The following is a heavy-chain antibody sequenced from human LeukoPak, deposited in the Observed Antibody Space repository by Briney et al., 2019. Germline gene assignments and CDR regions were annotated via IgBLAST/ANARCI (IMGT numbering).Heavy chain of an antibody. J-gene: IGHJ4*02. D-gene: IGHD6-13*01. CDR2: IYYSGST. Sequence: SETLSLTRTVSGGSISSYYWSWIRQPPGKGLEWIGYIYYSGSTNYNPSLKSRVTISVDTSKNQFSLKLSSVTAADTAVYYCARVVAAAGTLTFDYWGQGTLVTVSS. CDR1: GGSISSYY. V-gene: IGHV4-59*01. CDR3: ARVVAAAGTLTFDY.